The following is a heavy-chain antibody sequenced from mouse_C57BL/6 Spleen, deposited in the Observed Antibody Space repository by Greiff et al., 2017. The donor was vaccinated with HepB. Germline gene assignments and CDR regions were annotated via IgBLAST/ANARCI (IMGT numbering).Heavy chain of an antibody. D-gene: IGHD4-1*01. V-gene: IGHV1-4*01. CDR1: GYTFTSYT. Sequence: QVHVKQSGAELARPGASVKMSCKASGYTFTSYTMHWVKQRPGQGLEWIGYINPSSGYTKYNQKFKDKATLTADKSSSTAYMQLSSLTSEDSAVYYCARSAGTRGLYAMDYWGQGTSVTVSS. J-gene: IGHJ4*01. CDR2: INPSSGYT. CDR3: ARSAGTRGLYAMDY.